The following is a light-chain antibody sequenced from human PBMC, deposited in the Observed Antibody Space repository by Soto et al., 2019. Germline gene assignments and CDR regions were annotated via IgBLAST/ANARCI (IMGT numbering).Light chain of an antibody. V-gene: IGKV3-11*01. CDR2: EAL. CDR1: RSISTY. J-gene: IGKJ4*02. CDR3: QQRNNWPLT. Sequence: TVFTQSLATLSLSPAERATLSCRASRSISTYLAWYQQKPGQAPRLLIYEALNRATGIPARFSGSGSGTDFTLTISSLEPEDFAVYYCQQRNNWPLTFGGGTKVDIK.